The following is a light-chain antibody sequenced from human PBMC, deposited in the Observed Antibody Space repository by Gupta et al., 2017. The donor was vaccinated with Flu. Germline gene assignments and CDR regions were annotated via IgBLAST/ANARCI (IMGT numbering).Light chain of an antibody. CDR2: GVT. V-gene: IGLV2-14*01. Sequence: QSALTQPASVSGSPVQSITISCTGPSSDIGSYNCVSWYQQHPGQAPKLLIYGVTNRPSGVSNRFSASKSGDTASLTISGLQAEDEADYYCSSCISSNTLVFGGGTKLTVL. CDR3: SSCISSNTLV. CDR1: SSDIGSYNC. J-gene: IGLJ2*01.